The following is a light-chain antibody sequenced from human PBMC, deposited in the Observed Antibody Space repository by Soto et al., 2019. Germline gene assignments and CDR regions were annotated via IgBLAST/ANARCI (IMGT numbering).Light chain of an antibody. J-gene: IGKJ3*01. CDR2: PTS. V-gene: IGKV3-20*01. CDR3: HQCAGSPLSS. CDR1: QRGTSSC. Sequence: EIVWTQSPCTLSFSPGERATLSCTARQRGTSSCLSWYHLTPGQDPRLLIHPTSIRATDIPDKFGASGSWTDFTLTIIRLAQQTSAVYYCHQCAGSPLSSFGPGTSVAI.